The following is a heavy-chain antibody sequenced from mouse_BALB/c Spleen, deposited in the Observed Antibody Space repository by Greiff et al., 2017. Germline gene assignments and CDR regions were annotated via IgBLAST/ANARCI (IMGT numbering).Heavy chain of an antibody. Sequence: EVKLVESGGGLVKPGGSLKLSCAASGFAFSSYDMSWVRQTPEKRLEWVAYISSGGGSTYYPDTVKGRFTISRDNAKNTLYLQMSSLKSEDTAMYYCARHPYVDYWGQGTSVTVSS. J-gene: IGHJ4*01. CDR1: GFAFSSYD. V-gene: IGHV5-12-1*01. D-gene: IGHD2-12*01. CDR2: ISSGGGST. CDR3: ARHPYVDY.